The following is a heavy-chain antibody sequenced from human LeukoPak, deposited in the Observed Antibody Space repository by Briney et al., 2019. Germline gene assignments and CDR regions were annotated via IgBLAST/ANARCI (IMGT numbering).Heavy chain of an antibody. CDR1: GDSVSSNSAV. CDR2: TYYRSKWYN. D-gene: IGHD3-22*01. Sequence: SQTLSLTCAISGDSVSSNSAVWNWIRQSPSRGLEWLGRTYYRSKWYNDYAVSVKSRIAINPDTSKNQFSLKLSSVTAADTAVYYCASQTYYYDSSGYYQNWFDPWGQGTLVTVSS. J-gene: IGHJ5*02. CDR3: ASQTYYYDSSGYYQNWFDP. V-gene: IGHV6-1*01.